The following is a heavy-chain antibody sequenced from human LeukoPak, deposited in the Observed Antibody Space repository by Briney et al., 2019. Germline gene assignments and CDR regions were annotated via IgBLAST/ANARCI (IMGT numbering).Heavy chain of an antibody. D-gene: IGHD6-13*01. CDR1: GFTFSSYG. V-gene: IGHV3-30*18. J-gene: IGHJ5*02. Sequence: PGGSLRLSCAASGFTFSSYGMHWVRQAPGKGLEWVAVISYDGSNKYYADSVKGRFTISRDNSKNTLYLQMNSLRAEDTAVYYCAKDLRQLAPSPINWFDPWGQGTLVTVSS. CDR3: AKDLRQLAPSPINWFDP. CDR2: ISYDGSNK.